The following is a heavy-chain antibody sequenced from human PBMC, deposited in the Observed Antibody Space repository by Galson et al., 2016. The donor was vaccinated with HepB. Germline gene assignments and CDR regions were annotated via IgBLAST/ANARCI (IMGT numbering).Heavy chain of an antibody. CDR2: ISYDGNKK. CDR1: SSPYA. J-gene: IGHJ4*02. Sequence: SSPYAMHWVRQAPGKGLEWVAVISYDGNKKYYAASVNGRFTIARDNSENTLYLQMHSLRAEDTAVYYCARDEDDPSYTIDFWGQGTLVSVSS. D-gene: IGHD3-10*01. V-gene: IGHV3-30-3*01. CDR3: ARDEDDPSYTIDF.